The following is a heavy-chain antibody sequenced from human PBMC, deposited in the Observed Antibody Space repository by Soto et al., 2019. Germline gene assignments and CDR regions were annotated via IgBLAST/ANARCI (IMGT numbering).Heavy chain of an antibody. Sequence: TLSLTCTVSGGSISRYYWSWIRQSPGKGLEWIGYIYHTGTTDYNPSLKSRVTISVDTSKKQFSLRLRSVTAADTAIYYCARLSAGHGDNHDYWGQGTLVTVSS. J-gene: IGHJ4*02. V-gene: IGHV4-59*08. CDR2: IYHTGTT. CDR3: ARLSAGHGDNHDY. CDR1: GGSISRYY. D-gene: IGHD4-17*01.